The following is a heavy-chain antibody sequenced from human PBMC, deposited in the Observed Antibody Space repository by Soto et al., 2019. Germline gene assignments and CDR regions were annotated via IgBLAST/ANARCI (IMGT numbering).Heavy chain of an antibody. D-gene: IGHD1-1*01. Sequence: ESGGGVVQPGRSLRLSCAASGFTFSSYGMHWVRQAPGQGLEWVAVISYDGSNKYYADSVKGRFTISRDNSKNTLYLQMHSLRAEDTAVYYCAKLGVTTTDYFDYWGQGTLVTVSS. CDR1: GFTFSSYG. V-gene: IGHV3-30*18. CDR2: ISYDGSNK. J-gene: IGHJ4*02. CDR3: AKLGVTTTDYFDY.